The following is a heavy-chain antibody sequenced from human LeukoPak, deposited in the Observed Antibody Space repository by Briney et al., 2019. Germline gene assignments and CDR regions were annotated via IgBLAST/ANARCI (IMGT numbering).Heavy chain of an antibody. D-gene: IGHD5-24*01. CDR2: ISASGGNT. Sequence: GGSLRLSCAASGFTFSSYAMAWVRQAPGKGLEWVSFISASGGNTFYPDSVRGRFTISRDNSKNTLYLQMNSLRAEDTAVYYCAKPLRDAGSFNYPYFDFWGQGTLVTVSS. V-gene: IGHV3-23*01. CDR3: AKPLRDAGSFNYPYFDF. CDR1: GFTFSSYA. J-gene: IGHJ4*02.